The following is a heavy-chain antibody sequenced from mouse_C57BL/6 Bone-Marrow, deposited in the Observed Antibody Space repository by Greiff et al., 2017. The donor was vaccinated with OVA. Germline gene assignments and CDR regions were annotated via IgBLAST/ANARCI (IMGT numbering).Heavy chain of an antibody. J-gene: IGHJ1*03. D-gene: IGHD2-3*01. V-gene: IGHV10-1*01. CDR1: GFSFNTYA. CDR2: IRSKSNNYAT. Sequence: EVMLVESGGGLVQPQGSLKLSCAASGFSFNTYAMNWVRQAPGKGLEWVARIRSKSNNYATYYADSVKDRFTISRDDSESMLYLQMNNLKTEDTAMYYCVRHDGYSWYFDVWGTGTTVTVSS. CDR3: VRHDGYSWYFDV.